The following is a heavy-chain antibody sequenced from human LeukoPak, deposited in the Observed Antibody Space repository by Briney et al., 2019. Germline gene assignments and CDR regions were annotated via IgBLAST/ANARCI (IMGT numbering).Heavy chain of an antibody. Sequence: PSETLSLTCAVSGGSISSSHWWSWVRQPPGKGLEWIGEIYHSGSTNYNPSLKSRVTISIDISKNQFSLKLSSLTAADTAVYYCARYFWGALSSYYFDSWGQGTLVTVSS. CDR2: IYHSGST. D-gene: IGHD3-16*01. CDR3: ARYFWGALSSYYFDS. CDR1: GGSISSSHW. V-gene: IGHV4-4*02. J-gene: IGHJ4*02.